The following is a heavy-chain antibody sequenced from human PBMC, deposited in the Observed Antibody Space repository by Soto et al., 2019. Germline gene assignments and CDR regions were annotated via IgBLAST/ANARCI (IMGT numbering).Heavy chain of an antibody. CDR3: AREGYYDILTGYFPFDY. Sequence: ESGGGVVQPGRSLRLSCAASGFTFSSYGMHWVRQAPGKGLEWVAVIWYDGSNKYYADSVKGRFTISRDNSKNTLYLQMNSLRAEDTAVYYCAREGYYDILTGYFPFDYWGQGTLVTVSS. D-gene: IGHD3-9*01. CDR1: GFTFSSYG. CDR2: IWYDGSNK. V-gene: IGHV3-33*01. J-gene: IGHJ4*02.